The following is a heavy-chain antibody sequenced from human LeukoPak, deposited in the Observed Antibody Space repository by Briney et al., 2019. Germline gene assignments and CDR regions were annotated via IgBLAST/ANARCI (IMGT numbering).Heavy chain of an antibody. CDR1: GGSFSGYY. J-gene: IGHJ4*02. V-gene: IGHV4-34*01. CDR2: VSHSGST. CDR3: ARHTPGLQSGY. Sequence: SETLSLTCAVYGGSFSGYYWSWIRQPPGKGLEWIGEVSHSGSTNYNPSLKSRVTISVDTSKNQLSLKVTSVTAADTAVYYCARHTPGLQSGYWGQGTLVTVSS. D-gene: IGHD4-11*01.